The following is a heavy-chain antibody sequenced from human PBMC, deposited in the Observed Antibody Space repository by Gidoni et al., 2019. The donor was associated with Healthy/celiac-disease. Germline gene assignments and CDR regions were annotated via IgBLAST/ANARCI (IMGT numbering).Heavy chain of an antibody. CDR3: AGGYSSGWFLGYFDY. J-gene: IGHJ4*02. D-gene: IGHD6-19*01. CDR1: GYTFTSYG. V-gene: IGHV1-18*01. CDR2: ISAYNGNT. Sequence: QVQLVQSGAEVKKPGASGKVSCKASGYTFTSYGISWVRQAPGQGLEWMGWISAYNGNTNYAQKLQGRVTMTTDTSTSTAYMELRSLRSDDTAVYYCAGGYSSGWFLGYFDYWGQGTLVTVSS.